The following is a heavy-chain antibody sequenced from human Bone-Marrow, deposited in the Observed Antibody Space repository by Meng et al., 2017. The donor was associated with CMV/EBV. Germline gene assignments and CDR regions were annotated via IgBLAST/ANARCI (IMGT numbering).Heavy chain of an antibody. D-gene: IGHD2-2*03. CDR1: GYTFTSYY. Sequence: ASVKVSCKASGYTFTSYYMHWVRQAPGQGLEWMGIINPSGGSTSYAQKFQGRVTMTRDTSTSTVYMELSSLRSDDTAVYYCARDRGGYCSSTSCYDYYYGMDVWGQGTTVTVSS. V-gene: IGHV1-46*01. CDR3: ARDRGGYCSSTSCYDYYYGMDV. J-gene: IGHJ6*02. CDR2: INPSGGST.